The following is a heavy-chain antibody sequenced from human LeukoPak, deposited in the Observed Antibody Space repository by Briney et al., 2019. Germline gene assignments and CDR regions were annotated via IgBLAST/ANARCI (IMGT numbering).Heavy chain of an antibody. CDR1: GYTFTSYG. J-gene: IGHJ3*02. CDR3: ARVVVYDSSGYYSSDAFDI. Sequence: ASVKVSCKASGYTFTSYGISWVRQAPGQGLEWMGWISAYHGNTNYAQKLQGRVTMTTDTSTSTAYMELRSLRSDDTAVYYCARVVVYDSSGYYSSDAFDIWGQGTMVPVSS. D-gene: IGHD3-22*01. CDR2: ISAYHGNT. V-gene: IGHV1-18*01.